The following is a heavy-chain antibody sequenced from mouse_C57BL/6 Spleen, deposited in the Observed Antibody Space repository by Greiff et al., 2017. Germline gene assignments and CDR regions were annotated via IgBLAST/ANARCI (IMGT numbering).Heavy chain of an antibody. CDR3: AREGLNYSFAY. CDR2: ISYSGST. J-gene: IGHJ3*01. CDR1: GYSITSGYD. Sequence: EVQLVESGPGMVKPSQSLSLTCTVTGYSITSGYDWHWIRHFPGNKLEWMGYISYSGSTNYNPSLKSRISITHDTSKNHFFLKLNSVTTEDTATYYCAREGLNYSFAYWGQGTLVTVSA. D-gene: IGHD2-1*01. V-gene: IGHV3-1*01.